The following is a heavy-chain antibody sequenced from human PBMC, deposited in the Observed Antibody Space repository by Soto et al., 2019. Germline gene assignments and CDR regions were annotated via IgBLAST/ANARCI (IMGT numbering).Heavy chain of an antibody. CDR2: ISGSGGST. Sequence: GGSLRLSCAASGFTFSSYAMSWVRQAPGKGLEWVSAISGSGGSTYYADSVKGRFTISRDNSKNTLYLQMNSLRAEDTAVYYCAGPPLVGATTGYFDYWGQGTLVTVSS. CDR1: GFTFSSYA. D-gene: IGHD1-26*01. CDR3: AGPPLVGATTGYFDY. V-gene: IGHV3-23*01. J-gene: IGHJ4*02.